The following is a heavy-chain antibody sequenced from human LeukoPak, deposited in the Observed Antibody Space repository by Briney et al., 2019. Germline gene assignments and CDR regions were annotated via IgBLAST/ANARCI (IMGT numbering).Heavy chain of an antibody. V-gene: IGHV1-8*01. Sequence: ASVKVSCKASGYTFTSYDINWVRQAPGQGLEWMGWMNPKSGNTNYAQKFQGRVTMTSDTSISTAYMELSSLRSEDTAVYYCARLGRTIAARRGFFDYWGQGTLVTVSS. CDR3: ARLGRTIAARRGFFDY. J-gene: IGHJ4*02. CDR2: MNPKSGNT. D-gene: IGHD6-6*01. CDR1: GYTFTSYD.